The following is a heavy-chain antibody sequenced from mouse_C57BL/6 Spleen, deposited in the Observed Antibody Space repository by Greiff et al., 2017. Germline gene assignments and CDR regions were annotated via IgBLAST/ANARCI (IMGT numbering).Heavy chain of an antibody. CDR1: GYTFTSYD. Sequence: VQLQQSGPELVKPGASVKLSCKASGYTFTSYDINWVKQRPGQGLEWIGWIYPRDGSTKYNEKFKGKATLTVDTSSSTAYMELHSLTSEDSAVYFCARGGYGSSPAWFAYWGQGTLVTVSA. D-gene: IGHD1-1*01. CDR3: ARGGYGSSPAWFAY. J-gene: IGHJ3*01. CDR2: IYPRDGST. V-gene: IGHV1-85*01.